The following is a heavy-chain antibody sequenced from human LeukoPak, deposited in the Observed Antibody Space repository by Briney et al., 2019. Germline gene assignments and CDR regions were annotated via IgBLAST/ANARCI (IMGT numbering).Heavy chain of an antibody. J-gene: IGHJ5*02. D-gene: IGHD6-6*01. CDR2: IIPILGIA. CDR3: ARRAYSSSSGWFDP. CDR1: GGTFSSYA. V-gene: IGHV1-69*04. Sequence: SVKVSCKASGGTFSSYAISWVRQAPGQGLEWMGRIIPILGIANYAQKFQGRVTITADKSTSTAYMELSSLRSEDTAVYYCARRAYSSSSGWFDPWGQGTLVTVSS.